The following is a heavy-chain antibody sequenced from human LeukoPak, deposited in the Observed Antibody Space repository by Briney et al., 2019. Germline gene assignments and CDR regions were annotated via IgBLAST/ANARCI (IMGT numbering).Heavy chain of an antibody. CDR2: IKSKTDGGTT. J-gene: IGHJ3*02. Sequence: MTGGSLRLSCAASGFTFSNAWMNWVRQAPGKGLEWVGRIKSKTDGGTTDYAAPVKGRFTISRDDSKNTLYLQMNSLKTEDTAVYYCTTIVGATPDAFDIWGQGTMVTVSS. V-gene: IGHV3-15*07. D-gene: IGHD1-26*01. CDR3: TTIVGATPDAFDI. CDR1: GFTFSNAW.